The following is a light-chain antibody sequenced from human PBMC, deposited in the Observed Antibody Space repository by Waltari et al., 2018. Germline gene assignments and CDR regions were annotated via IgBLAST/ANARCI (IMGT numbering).Light chain of an antibody. CDR1: QSVTSQ. J-gene: IGKJ1*01. V-gene: IGKV3-11*01. CDR3: QQRSDWPCT. Sequence: EIVLTQSPVTLSLSPGESATLSCRASQSVTSQLAWYQQKPGQAPRLLIYDASDRATGIPGRFSGSGSGTDFTLTISSLEPEDFAVYYCQQRSDWPCTFGQGTRVEIK. CDR2: DAS.